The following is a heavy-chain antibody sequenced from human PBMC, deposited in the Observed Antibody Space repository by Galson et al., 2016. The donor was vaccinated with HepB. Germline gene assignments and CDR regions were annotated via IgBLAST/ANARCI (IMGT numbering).Heavy chain of an antibody. J-gene: IGHJ4*02. Sequence: SETLSLTCTVSGGSISSYYWSWIRQPAGKGLELIGRIYTSGSTNYNPSLKSRVTMSVDTSKNQFSLKLTSVTAADTAVYYCARDRGYCSSINCYHYFDYWGQGTRVTVSS. V-gene: IGHV4-4*07. CDR1: GGSISSYY. CDR2: IYTSGST. D-gene: IGHD2-2*01. CDR3: ARDRGYCSSINCYHYFDY.